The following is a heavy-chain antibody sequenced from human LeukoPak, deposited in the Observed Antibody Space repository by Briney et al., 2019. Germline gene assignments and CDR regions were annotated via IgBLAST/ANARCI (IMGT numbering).Heavy chain of an antibody. Sequence: PSETLSLTCAAYGGSFSGYYWNWIRQPPGKGPEWIGEIDHSGSTNYNPSLKSRVTISVDTSKNEFSLKLSSVTAADTAVYYCARVSNWFDPWGQGTLVTVSS. V-gene: IGHV4-34*01. J-gene: IGHJ5*02. CDR2: IDHSGST. CDR3: ARVSNWFDP. CDR1: GGSFSGYY.